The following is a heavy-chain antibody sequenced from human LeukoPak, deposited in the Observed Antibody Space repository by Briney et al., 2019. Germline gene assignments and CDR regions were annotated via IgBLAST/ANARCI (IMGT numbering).Heavy chain of an antibody. J-gene: IGHJ6*03. Sequence: GASVKVSCKASGGTFSSYAISWVRRAPGQGLEWMGGIIPIFGTANYAQKFQGRVTITADESTSTAYMELSSLRSEDTAVYYYARELQYGYSSSGYYYMDVWGKGTTVTVSS. CDR2: IIPIFGTA. V-gene: IGHV1-69*01. D-gene: IGHD6-13*01. CDR3: ARELQYGYSSSGYYYMDV. CDR1: GGTFSSYA.